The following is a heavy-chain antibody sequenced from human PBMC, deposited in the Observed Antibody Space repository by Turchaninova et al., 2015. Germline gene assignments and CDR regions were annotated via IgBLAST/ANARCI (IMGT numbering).Heavy chain of an antibody. CDR3: ATYIEVATDAFDI. CDR1: GYSFTGCW. CDR2: IDPSDSFT. J-gene: IGHJ3*02. Sequence: EVQLVQSGAEVKQPGEPLGVPCKGSGYSFTGCWTSWVRQMPGKGLEWMGRIDPSDSFTNYSPSFQGHVTISVDKSVSTAYLQWSSLKASDSATYFCATYIEVATDAFDIWGLGTMVTVSS. D-gene: IGHD6-19*01. V-gene: IGHV5-10-1*03.